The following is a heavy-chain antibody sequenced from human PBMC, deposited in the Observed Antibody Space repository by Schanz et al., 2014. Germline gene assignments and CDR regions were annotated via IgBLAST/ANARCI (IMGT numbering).Heavy chain of an antibody. D-gene: IGHD3-3*01. V-gene: IGHV1-69*09. CDR2: IIPSLGLA. CDR3: ARGNTIFGVVILGWLDP. CDR1: GGTFSSFG. Sequence: QVQLVQSGTQVKKPGSSVKVSCKASGGTFSSFGINWVRQAPGQGLEWMGRIIPSLGLAKYEQKFQGRVTITADKSTSTVYMELSSLRSEDTAIYYCARGNTIFGVVILGWLDPWGQGTLVTVSS. J-gene: IGHJ5*02.